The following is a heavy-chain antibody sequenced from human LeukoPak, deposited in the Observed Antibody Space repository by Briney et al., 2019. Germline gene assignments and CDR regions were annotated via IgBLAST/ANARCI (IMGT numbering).Heavy chain of an antibody. Sequence: SETLSLTCAVYGGSFSGFYWSWVRQSPEKGLEWIGSIYYSGSTYYNPSLKSRVTISVDTSKNQFSLKLSSVTAADTAVYYCARSNGYSSSWYRGGGSYYFDYWGQGTLVTVSS. CDR1: GGSFSGFY. D-gene: IGHD6-13*01. J-gene: IGHJ4*02. CDR3: ARSNGYSSSWYRGGGSYYFDY. V-gene: IGHV4-34*01. CDR2: IYYSGST.